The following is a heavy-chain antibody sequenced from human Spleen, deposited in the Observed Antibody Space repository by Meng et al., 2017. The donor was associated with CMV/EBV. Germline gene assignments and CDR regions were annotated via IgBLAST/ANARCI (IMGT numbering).Heavy chain of an antibody. Sequence: SLKISCAASGFTFDDYAMHWVRQAPGKGLEWVFRINWNSGTRGYADSVKGRFTISRDNAKNSLHLQMNSLRAEDTAVYSCARESTAGAGYYYYGMDVWGQGTTVTVSS. J-gene: IGHJ6*02. CDR1: GFTFDDYA. D-gene: IGHD6-13*01. V-gene: IGHV3-9*01. CDR3: ARESTAGAGYYYYGMDV. CDR2: INWNSGTR.